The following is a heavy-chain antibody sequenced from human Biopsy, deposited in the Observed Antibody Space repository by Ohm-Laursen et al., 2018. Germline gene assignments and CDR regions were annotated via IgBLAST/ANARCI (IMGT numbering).Heavy chain of an antibody. D-gene: IGHD3-22*01. J-gene: IGHJ3*02. V-gene: IGHV3-9*01. Sequence: SLRLSCSASGFIFDDYAMHWVRQAPGKGLEWVSGISWSSRNIGYADSVKGRFTISRDNAKNSLYLQMNSLRAEDTALYYCGKEGGSGDYAVWGVFDIWGQGTMVTVSS. CDR1: GFIFDDYA. CDR3: GKEGGSGDYAVWGVFDI. CDR2: ISWSSRNI.